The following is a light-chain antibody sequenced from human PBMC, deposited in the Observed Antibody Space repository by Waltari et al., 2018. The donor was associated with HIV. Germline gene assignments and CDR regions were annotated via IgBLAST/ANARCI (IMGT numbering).Light chain of an antibody. CDR3: CAYAAGHVSYV. V-gene: IGLV2-11*01. Sequence: QSALTQPPSVSGSPAQSVTISCTGTTSDVGYYNYVSWYQQYPGKAPKLIIFDVNQPPSGLPERFSGSKSGNTASLTISGLQTADEADYFCCAYAAGHVSYVFGNGTAVAVL. CDR2: DVN. CDR1: TSDVGYYNY. J-gene: IGLJ1*01.